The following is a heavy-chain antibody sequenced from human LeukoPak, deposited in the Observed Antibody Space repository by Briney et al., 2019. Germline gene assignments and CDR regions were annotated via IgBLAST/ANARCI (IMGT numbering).Heavy chain of an antibody. CDR2: INPNSGGT. Sequence: GSSVKVSCKASGGTFSSYAISWVRQAPGQGLEWMGWINPNSGGTNYAQKFQGRVTMTRDTSISTAYMELSRLRSDDTAVYYCARLPVRVRDYWGQGTLATVSS. J-gene: IGHJ4*02. D-gene: IGHD3-10*01. CDR1: GGTFSSYA. V-gene: IGHV1-2*02. CDR3: ARLPVRVRDY.